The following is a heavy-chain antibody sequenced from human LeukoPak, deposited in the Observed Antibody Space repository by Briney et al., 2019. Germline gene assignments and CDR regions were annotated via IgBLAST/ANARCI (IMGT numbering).Heavy chain of an antibody. D-gene: IGHD6-19*01. CDR2: ISGSGGST. CDR3: AKDPSSGWYYFDY. J-gene: IGHJ4*02. V-gene: IGHV3-23*01. CDR1: GFTFSSYA. Sequence: GGSLRLSCAASGFTFSSYAMSWVRQAPGKGLAWVSAISGSGGSTYYADSVKGRFTISRDNSKNTLYLQMNSLRAEDTAVYYCAKDPSSGWYYFDYWGQGTLVTVSS.